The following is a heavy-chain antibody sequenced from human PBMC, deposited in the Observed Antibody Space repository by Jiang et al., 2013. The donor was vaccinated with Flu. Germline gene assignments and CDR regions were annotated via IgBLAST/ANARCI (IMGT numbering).Heavy chain of an antibody. CDR3: ARTRRYTQDIVVVPVSFDP. V-gene: IGHV4-34*01. CDR2: INHSGST. CDR1: GGSFSGYY. Sequence: LLKPSETLSFTCAVYGGSFSGYYWSWIRQPPGKGLEWIGEINHSGSTNYNPSLKSRVTISVDTSKNQFSLKLSSVTAADTAVYYCARTRRYTQDIVVVPVSFDPWGQGTLVTVSS. D-gene: IGHD2-2*01. J-gene: IGHJ5*02.